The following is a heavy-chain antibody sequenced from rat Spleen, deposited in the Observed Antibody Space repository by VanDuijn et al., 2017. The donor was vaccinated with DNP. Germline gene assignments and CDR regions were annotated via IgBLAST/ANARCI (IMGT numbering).Heavy chain of an antibody. CDR1: GFTFSNYD. D-gene: IGHD5-1*01. J-gene: IGHJ2*01. CDR2: ISYDGGNT. Sequence: EVQLVESGGGLVQPGRSLKLSCAASGFTFSNYDMAWVRQAPTKGLEWVASISYDGGNTYYRDSVKGRFTISRDNAKSSLYLHMDSLRSEDTATYYCKLGGAYWGQGVMVTVSS. V-gene: IGHV5-20*01. CDR3: KLGGAY.